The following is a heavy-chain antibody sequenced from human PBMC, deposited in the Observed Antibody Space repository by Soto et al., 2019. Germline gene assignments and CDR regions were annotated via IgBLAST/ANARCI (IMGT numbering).Heavy chain of an antibody. D-gene: IGHD3-10*01. CDR1: GGSISSGDYY. Sequence: QVQLQESGPGLVKPSQTLSLTCTVSGGSISSGDYYWSWIRQPPGKGLEWIGYIYYSGSTYYNPSLKSRVTISVDPSKTQFSLKLSAVTAADTAVYYCARAGKEFSFWYFDLWGRGTLVTVSS. CDR3: ARAGKEFSFWYFDL. CDR2: IYYSGST. J-gene: IGHJ2*01. V-gene: IGHV4-30-4*01.